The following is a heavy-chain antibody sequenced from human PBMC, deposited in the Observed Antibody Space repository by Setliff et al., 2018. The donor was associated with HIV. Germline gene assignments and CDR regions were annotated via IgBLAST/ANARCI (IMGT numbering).Heavy chain of an antibody. Sequence: GGSLRLSCVASGFPFSDYWMHWVRQAPGKGLECVANINQDGSEKYHVGSVKGRFTISRDNAKSSLYLQMSSLTADDTAAYYCARARRDASGYWGHFFYYMDVWGKGTTVTVSS. CDR3: ARARRDASGYWGHFFYYMDV. J-gene: IGHJ6*03. V-gene: IGHV3-7*03. CDR2: INQDGSEK. D-gene: IGHD3-22*01. CDR1: GFPFSDYW.